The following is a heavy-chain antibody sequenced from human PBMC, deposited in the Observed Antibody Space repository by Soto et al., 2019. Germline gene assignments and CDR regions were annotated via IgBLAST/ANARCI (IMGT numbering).Heavy chain of an antibody. CDR3: SKARLYYCYGMDV. CDR1: GFSFSSYD. CDR2: IGADADT. Sequence: EVQLVESGGGLVQTGGSLRLSCEGSGFSFSSYDMHWVRQAAGKRLEWVAAIGADADTYYSDSVKGRLTISRENTKNSLYLQMNSLRTGDTGVYHCSKARLYYCYGMDVWGQGTMVTVSS. V-gene: IGHV3-13*01. J-gene: IGHJ6*02.